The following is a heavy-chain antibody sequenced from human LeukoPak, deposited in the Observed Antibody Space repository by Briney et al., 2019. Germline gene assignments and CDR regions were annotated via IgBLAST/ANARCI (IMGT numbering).Heavy chain of an antibody. J-gene: IGHJ3*02. D-gene: IGHD3-9*01. V-gene: IGHV3-48*03. Sequence: PGGSLRLSCAAPGFTFSSYEMNWVRQAPGKGLEWVSYISSSGSTIYYADSVKGRFTISRDNSKNTLYLQMNSLRAEDTAVYYCARAPITINAFDIWGQGTMVTVSS. CDR1: GFTFSSYE. CDR2: ISSSGSTI. CDR3: ARAPITINAFDI.